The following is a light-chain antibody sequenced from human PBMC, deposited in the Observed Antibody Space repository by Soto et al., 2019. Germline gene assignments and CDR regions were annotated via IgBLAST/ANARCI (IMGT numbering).Light chain of an antibody. CDR2: KAY. V-gene: IGKV1-5*03. J-gene: IGKJ2*01. CDR3: QQYNAYPHT. Sequence: IPLNQSPSTLSASVRYRVTITCRDTEHISQWLVWSQQKTGSAPKLLIYKAYSLESGVTSRFSGGRSETELTLPIHGLQPDDFTTYYCQQYNAYPHTFGQGTKVDIK. CDR1: EHISQW.